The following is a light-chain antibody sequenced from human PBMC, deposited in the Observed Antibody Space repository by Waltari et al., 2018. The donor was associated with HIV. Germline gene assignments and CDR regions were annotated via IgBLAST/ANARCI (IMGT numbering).Light chain of an antibody. J-gene: IGLJ2*01. V-gene: IGLV2-8*01. CDR3: SSYAGSNTLI. Sequence: HSALTQPPSASGSPGHSVTISCTGTSSDVGAHNYVSWYQQHPGKAPKRIIYEVTKRPSGVPDRFSASKSGNTASLTVSGLQTDDEADYYCSSYAGSNTLIFGGGTNLIVL. CDR1: SSDVGAHNY. CDR2: EVT.